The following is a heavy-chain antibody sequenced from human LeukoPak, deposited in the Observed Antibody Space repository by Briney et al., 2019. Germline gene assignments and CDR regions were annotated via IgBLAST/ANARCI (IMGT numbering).Heavy chain of an antibody. CDR3: ARADYQTYYYYGMDV. CDR1: GGSISSYY. J-gene: IGHJ6*02. Sequence: SETLSLTCTVSGGSISSYYWSWIRRPPGKGLEWIGYIYYSGSTNYNPSLKSRVTISVDTSKNQFSLKLSSVTAADTAVYYCARADYQTYYYYGMDVWGQGTTVTVSS. D-gene: IGHD4-11*01. CDR2: IYYSGST. V-gene: IGHV4-59*01.